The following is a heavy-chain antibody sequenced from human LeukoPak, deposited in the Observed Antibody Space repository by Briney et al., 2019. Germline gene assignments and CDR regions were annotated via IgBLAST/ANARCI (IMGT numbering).Heavy chain of an antibody. J-gene: IGHJ6*03. CDR1: GFTFSSYA. V-gene: IGHV3-23*01. CDR3: AKWVVPAAILYYYYYMDV. D-gene: IGHD2-2*02. CDR2: ISGSGGST. Sequence: GGSLRLSCAASGFTFSSYAMSWVRQAPGKGLEWVSAISGSGGSTYYADSVKGRFTISRDNSKNTLYLQMNSLRAEDTAVYYCAKWVVPAAILYYYYYMDVWGKGTTVTVSS.